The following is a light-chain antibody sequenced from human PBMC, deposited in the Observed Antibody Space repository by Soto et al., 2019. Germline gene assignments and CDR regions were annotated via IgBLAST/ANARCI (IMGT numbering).Light chain of an antibody. Sequence: QSVLTQPASVSGSPGQSITISCTGTSSDVGGYNYVSWYQQHPGKAPKVMIYDVSNRPSGVSNRFSGSKSGNTASLTISGLQAEDEADYYRSSYTISNTLVVFGGGTKLTVL. CDR3: SSYTISNTLVV. CDR2: DVS. V-gene: IGLV2-14*01. CDR1: SSDVGGYNY. J-gene: IGLJ2*01.